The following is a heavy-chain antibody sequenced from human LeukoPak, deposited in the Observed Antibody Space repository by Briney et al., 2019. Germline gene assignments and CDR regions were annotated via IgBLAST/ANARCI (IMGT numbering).Heavy chain of an antibody. D-gene: IGHD4-23*01. Sequence: GGSLRLSCAASGFTFSSYWMSWVCQAPGKGLEWVANIKQDGSEKYYVDSVKGRFTISRDNAKNSLYLQMNNLRAEDTAVYYCARDKDYGGNPPGPFDYWGQGTLVTVSS. CDR2: IKQDGSEK. CDR1: GFTFSSYW. V-gene: IGHV3-7*01. CDR3: ARDKDYGGNPPGPFDY. J-gene: IGHJ4*02.